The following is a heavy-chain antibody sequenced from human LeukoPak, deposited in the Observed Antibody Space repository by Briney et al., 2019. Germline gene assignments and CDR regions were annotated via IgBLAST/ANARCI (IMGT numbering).Heavy chain of an antibody. CDR3: ARGCSGGSCYLDY. CDR2: INHSGST. V-gene: IGHV4-34*01. CDR1: GGSISSYY. J-gene: IGHJ4*02. D-gene: IGHD2-15*01. Sequence: TSETLSLTCTVSGGSISSYYWSWIRQPPGKGLEWIGEINHSGSTNYNPSLKSRVTISVDTSKNQFPLKLSSVTAADTAVYYCARGCSGGSCYLDYWGQGTLVTVSS.